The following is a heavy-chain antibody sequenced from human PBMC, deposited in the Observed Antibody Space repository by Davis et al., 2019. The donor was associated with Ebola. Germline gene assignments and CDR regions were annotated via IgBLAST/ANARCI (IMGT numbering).Heavy chain of an antibody. CDR1: GFTVTSNF. Sequence: PGGSLRLSCAASGFTVTSNFISWVRQAPGKGLVWVSRIKSDGSSTNYADSVKGRFTISRDNPKNTLYLQMNSLRAEDTAVYYCARGGTTVTTALDYWGQGTQVTVSS. CDR2: IKSDGSST. CDR3: ARGGTTVTTALDY. J-gene: IGHJ4*02. V-gene: IGHV3-74*01. D-gene: IGHD4-11*01.